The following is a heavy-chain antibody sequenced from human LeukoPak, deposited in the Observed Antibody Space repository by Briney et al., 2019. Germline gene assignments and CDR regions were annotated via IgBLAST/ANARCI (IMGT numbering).Heavy chain of an antibody. V-gene: IGHV3-23*01. CDR1: GFTFTSYD. CDR3: AKEGGFGSGRPGLDY. J-gene: IGHJ4*02. D-gene: IGHD3-10*01. Sequence: GGSLRLSCAASGFTFTSYDINWVRQAPGEGLEWVSRISGSGGSTYYADSVRGRFTISRDSSKNAVYLQMNRLRAEDTAVYYCAKEGGFGSGRPGLDYWGQGTEVTVSS. CDR2: ISGSGGST.